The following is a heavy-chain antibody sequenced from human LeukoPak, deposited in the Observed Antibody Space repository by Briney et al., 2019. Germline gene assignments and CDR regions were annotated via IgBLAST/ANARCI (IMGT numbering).Heavy chain of an antibody. CDR1: GGSFSGYY. J-gene: IGHJ4*02. V-gene: IGHV4-59*01. CDR2: IYYSGST. D-gene: IGHD3-22*01. CDR3: ARRVGYDSSGYEFDY. Sequence: PSETLSLTCAVYGGSFSGYYWSWIRQPPGKGLEWIGYIYYSGSTNYNPSLKGRVTISVDTSKNQFSLKLSSVTAADTAVYYCARRVGYDSSGYEFDYWGQGTLVTVSS.